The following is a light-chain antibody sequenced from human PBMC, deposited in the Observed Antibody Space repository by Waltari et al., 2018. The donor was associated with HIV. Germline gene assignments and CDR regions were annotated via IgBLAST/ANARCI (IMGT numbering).Light chain of an antibody. CDR3: SSYAGRDIRVV. J-gene: IGLJ2*01. CDR2: EVN. CDR1: DSDIGSYTS. V-gene: IGLV2-8*01. Sequence: QSALTQPPSASGSPGQSVTISCTGSDSDIGSYTSVSWSQQPPGKPPKRMIYEVNNRPSGVPGRFSGATSGSVASLTVSGLQADDEADYYCSSYAGRDIRVVFGGGTKLTVL.